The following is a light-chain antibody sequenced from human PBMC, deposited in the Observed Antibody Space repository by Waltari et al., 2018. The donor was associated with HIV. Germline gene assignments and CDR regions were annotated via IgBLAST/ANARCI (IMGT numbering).Light chain of an antibody. CDR1: KWGDKY. Sequence: SYELTQQPSVSVSPGQTASITCTGDKWGDKYVSWYQQRPGQSPVLLIYQDTKRPSGIPERFSGSNSGNTATLTISGAQAMDESDYYCQASDTWTVFGGGTKLTVL. CDR2: QDT. CDR3: QASDTWTV. V-gene: IGLV3-1*01. J-gene: IGLJ2*01.